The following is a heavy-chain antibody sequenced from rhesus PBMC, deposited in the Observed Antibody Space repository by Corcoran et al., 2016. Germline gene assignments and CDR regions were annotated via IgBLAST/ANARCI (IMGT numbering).Heavy chain of an antibody. CDR3: ARYPRDCSSTYCSSGGIDY. J-gene: IGHJ4*01. D-gene: IGHD2-15*01. V-gene: IGHV4-80*01. CDR1: GGSFSIYC. Sequence: QVQLQESGPGLVKPSETLSLTCAVSGGSFSIYCWSWIRQPPGKGLGWIGEINGNSGSTNYNPPLKSRGTSSKDGAQTQFFMKLSFGTAADTAVYYCARYPRDCSSTYCSSGGIDYWGQGVLVTVSS. CDR2: INGNSGST.